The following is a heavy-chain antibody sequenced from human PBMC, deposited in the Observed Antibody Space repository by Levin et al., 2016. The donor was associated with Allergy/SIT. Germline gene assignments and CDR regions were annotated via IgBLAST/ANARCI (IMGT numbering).Heavy chain of an antibody. Sequence: GESLKISCAASGFTFSSYAMGWVRQAPGKGLEWVSAISGSGGSTYYADSVKGRFTISRDNSKNTLYLQMNSLRAEDTAVYYCAKDVPEPAGWYFTAVPYLSGMDVWGQGTTVTVSS. D-gene: IGHD1-14*01. CDR3: AKDVPEPAGWYFTAVPYLSGMDV. V-gene: IGHV3-23*01. CDR1: GFTFSSYA. CDR2: ISGSGGST. J-gene: IGHJ6*02.